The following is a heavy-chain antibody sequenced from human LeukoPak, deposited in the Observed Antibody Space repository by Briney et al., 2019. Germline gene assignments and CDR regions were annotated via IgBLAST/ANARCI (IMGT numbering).Heavy chain of an antibody. CDR1: GYSFSGYY. J-gene: IGHJ4*02. V-gene: IGHV1-2*02. CDR3: ARGDEWELAVDF. Sequence: ASVKVSCTASGYSFSGYYINWVRQAPGQGLKWMGWIKPNGGDTNYPQKFRARITMTRDTSISTVYMELKSLTSDDTAVYYCARGDEWELAVDFWGQGTLVTVSS. CDR2: IKPNGGDT. D-gene: IGHD1-26*01.